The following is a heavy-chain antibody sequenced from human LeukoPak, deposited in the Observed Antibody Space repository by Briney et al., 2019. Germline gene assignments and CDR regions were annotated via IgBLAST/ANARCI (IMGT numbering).Heavy chain of an antibody. CDR3: AKDRDWVVSSYFDY. V-gene: IGHV3-48*03. CDR1: GFTFSSYE. Sequence: GGSLRLSCAASGFTFSSYEMNWVRQAPGKGLEWVSYISSSGSTIYYADSVKGRFTISRDNAKNSLYLQMNSLRAEDTAVYYCAKDRDWVVSSYFDYWGQGTLVTVSS. D-gene: IGHD2-15*01. J-gene: IGHJ4*02. CDR2: ISSSGSTI.